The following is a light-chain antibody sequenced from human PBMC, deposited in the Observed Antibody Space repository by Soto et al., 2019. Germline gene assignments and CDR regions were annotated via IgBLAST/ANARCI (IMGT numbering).Light chain of an antibody. J-gene: IGLJ2*01. CDR3: PSYDSSLSAWV. CDR2: GYN. V-gene: IGLV1-40*01. Sequence: QSVLTQPPSVSGAPGQRVTISCTGSSSNIGAGYDVHWYQQLPGTAPKLLVYGYNNRPSGVPDRFSVSKSGTSASLTITGLQTEDEADYYCPSYDSSLSAWVFGGGTKLTVL. CDR1: SSNIGAGYD.